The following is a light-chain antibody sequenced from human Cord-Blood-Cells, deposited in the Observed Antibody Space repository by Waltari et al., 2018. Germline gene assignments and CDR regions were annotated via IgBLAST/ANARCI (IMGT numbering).Light chain of an antibody. V-gene: IGKV1-33*01. CDR2: DAS. CDR1: QDISNY. J-gene: IGKJ5*01. CDR3: QQYENLIT. Sequence: DIQMTQSPSSLSASVGERVTITCQSSQDISNYLHWYQQKQGKAPKLLIYDASNLETGVPSRFSGSGSGTDFTFTISSLQPVDIATYYCQQYENLITFVQGTRLEIK.